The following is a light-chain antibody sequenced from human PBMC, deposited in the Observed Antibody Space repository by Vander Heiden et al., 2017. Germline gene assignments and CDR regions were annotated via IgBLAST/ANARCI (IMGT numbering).Light chain of an antibody. CDR3: LLYFGGGAV. CDR2: STG. CDR1: TGVVPSAYY. J-gene: IGLJ2*01. Sequence: TVVTQEPSLTVSPGATVTLTCASSTGVVPSAYYPTWFQQKPGQAPRALIYSTGNKHSWTPARFSGTLLGGKAALTLSGVQPEDEAEYYCLLYFGGGAVFGGGTKLTV. V-gene: IGLV7-43*01.